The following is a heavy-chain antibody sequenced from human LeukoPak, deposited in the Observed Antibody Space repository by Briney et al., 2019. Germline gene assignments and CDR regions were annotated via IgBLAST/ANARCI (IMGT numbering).Heavy chain of an antibody. V-gene: IGHV4-61*02. CDR1: GGSISSGSYY. Sequence: PSQTLSLTCTVSGGSISSGSYYWSWIRQPAGKGLEWIGRIYTSGSTNYNPSLKNRVTISVDTSKNQFSLKLSSVTAADTAVYYCARETGATIYYYYYMDVWGKGTTVTVSS. J-gene: IGHJ6*03. CDR3: ARETGATIYYYYYMDV. CDR2: IYTSGST. D-gene: IGHD1-26*01.